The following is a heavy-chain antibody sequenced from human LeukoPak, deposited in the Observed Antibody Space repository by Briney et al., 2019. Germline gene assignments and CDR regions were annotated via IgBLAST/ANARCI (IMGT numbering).Heavy chain of an antibody. D-gene: IGHD5-18*01. Sequence: GGSLRLSCVASGITFSNYAVSWVRQAPEKGLDWVSVISGSAHKIRYADSVKGRFTISRDNSENIVYLQMNNLRVEDTAAYYCAGRPTGYSSGYIHWGQGTLVTVSS. CDR1: GITFSNYA. J-gene: IGHJ4*02. V-gene: IGHV3-23*01. CDR3: AGRPTGYSSGYIH. CDR2: ISGSAHKI.